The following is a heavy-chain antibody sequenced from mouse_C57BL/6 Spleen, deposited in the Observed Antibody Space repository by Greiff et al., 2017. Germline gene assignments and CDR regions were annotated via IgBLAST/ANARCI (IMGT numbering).Heavy chain of an antibody. Sequence: EVKVVESGGGLVKPGGSLKLSCAASGFTFSDYGMHWVRQAPEKGLEWVAYISSGSCTIYYADTVKGRSTITRDNAKNTMFLQMTSLRSEDTALYYCAMRGTTIGWYYDVWGTGTTVTVSS. D-gene: IGHD2-3*01. CDR3: AMRGTTIGWYYDV. J-gene: IGHJ1*03. CDR1: GFTFSDYG. CDR2: ISSGSCTI. V-gene: IGHV5-17*01.